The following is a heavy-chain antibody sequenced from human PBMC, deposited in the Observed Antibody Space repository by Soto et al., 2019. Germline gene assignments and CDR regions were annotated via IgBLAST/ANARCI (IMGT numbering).Heavy chain of an antibody. CDR3: VKDPGSGWYGIDY. V-gene: IGHV3-64D*06. CDR1: GFTFSSYA. Sequence: GGSLRLSCSASGFTFSSYAMHWVRQAPGKGLEYVSAISSNGGSTYYADSVKGRFTISRDNSKNTLYLQMSSLRAEDTAVYDCVKDPGSGWYGIDYWGQGTLVTVSS. J-gene: IGHJ4*02. CDR2: ISSNGGST. D-gene: IGHD6-19*01.